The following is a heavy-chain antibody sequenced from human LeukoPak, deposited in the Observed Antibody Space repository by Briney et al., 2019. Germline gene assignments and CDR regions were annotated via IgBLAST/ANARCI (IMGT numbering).Heavy chain of an antibody. V-gene: IGHV3-20*04. Sequence: GGSLRLSCTASGFSSDDYAMNWGRQAPGKGLEWVSGINWNGASTDYADSVKGRFTISRDNAKKSLYLQMNSLRAEDTAFYYCASWSVSPKLDYWGQGALVTVSS. CDR1: GFSSDDYA. D-gene: IGHD3-3*01. CDR3: ASWSVSPKLDY. CDR2: INWNGAST. J-gene: IGHJ4*02.